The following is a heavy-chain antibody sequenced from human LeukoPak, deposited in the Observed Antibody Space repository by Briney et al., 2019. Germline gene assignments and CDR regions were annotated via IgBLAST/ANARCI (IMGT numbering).Heavy chain of an antibody. J-gene: IGHJ2*01. Sequence: GGSLRLSCAASGFTISSNSMSWVRQAPGKGLEWVSVVYSGGSTDYADSVKGRFTVSRQYSKNMLYLQMNNLRDEDTAVYYCAKGGRENDYSNYLDLYWYFDLWGRGTLVTVSS. CDR3: AKGGRENDYSNYLDLYWYFDL. CDR2: VYSGGST. D-gene: IGHD4-11*01. CDR1: GFTISSNS. V-gene: IGHV3-53*04.